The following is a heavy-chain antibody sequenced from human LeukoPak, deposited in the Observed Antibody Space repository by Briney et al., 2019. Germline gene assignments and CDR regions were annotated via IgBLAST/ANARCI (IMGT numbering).Heavy chain of an antibody. Sequence: SETLSLTCAVYGGSFSGYYWSWIRQPPGKGLEWIGEINHSGSTNYNPSLKSRVAISVDTSKNQFSLKLSSVTAADTAVYYCARGSTFDPWGQGTLVTVSS. V-gene: IGHV4-34*01. CDR3: ARGSTFDP. CDR2: INHSGST. CDR1: GGSFSGYY. J-gene: IGHJ5*02.